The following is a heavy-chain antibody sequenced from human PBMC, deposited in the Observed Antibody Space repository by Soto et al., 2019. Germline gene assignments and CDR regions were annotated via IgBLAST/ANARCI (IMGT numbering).Heavy chain of an antibody. CDR2: IIPMLGIA. Sequence: QVQLVQSGAEVKKPGSSVKVTCQASGGSFSDYAISWVRQAPGQGLEWMGGIIPMLGIADNAQKFQGRVIITADEYTSTVYMELSSLRSEDTAVYYCARDGDYYDSSGFQRDYHYYGMDVWGQGTTFTVAS. V-gene: IGHV1-69*01. D-gene: IGHD3-22*01. CDR3: ARDGDYYDSSGFQRDYHYYGMDV. CDR1: GGSFSDYA. J-gene: IGHJ6*02.